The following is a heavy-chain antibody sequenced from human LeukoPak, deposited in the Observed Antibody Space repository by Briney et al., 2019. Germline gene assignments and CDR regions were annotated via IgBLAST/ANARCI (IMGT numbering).Heavy chain of an antibody. D-gene: IGHD2-15*01. V-gene: IGHV3-9*01. CDR2: ISWNSGSI. Sequence: GGSLRLSCAASGFTFDDYAMHWVRQAPGKGLEWVSGISWNSGSIGYADSVKGRFTISRDNSKNTLYLQMNSLRAEDTAVYYCAKDRAQLLLRGNWFDPWGQGALVTVSS. J-gene: IGHJ5*02. CDR1: GFTFDDYA. CDR3: AKDRAQLLLRGNWFDP.